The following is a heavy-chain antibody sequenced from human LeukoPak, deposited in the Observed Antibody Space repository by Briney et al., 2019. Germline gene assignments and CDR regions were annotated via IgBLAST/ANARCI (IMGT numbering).Heavy chain of an antibody. CDR2: IIPIFGTV. CDR1: GGTFSSYA. J-gene: IGHJ3*02. V-gene: IGHV1-69*06. D-gene: IGHD5-18*01. Sequence: VASVKVSCKASGGTFSSYAISWVRQAPGQGLEWMGGIIPIFGTVNYAQKFQGRVTITADKSTSTAYMELSSLRSEDTAVYYCAGSRGYSYGYLYDSTRGTFDIWGQGTMVTVSS. CDR3: AGSRGYSYGYLYDSTRGTFDI.